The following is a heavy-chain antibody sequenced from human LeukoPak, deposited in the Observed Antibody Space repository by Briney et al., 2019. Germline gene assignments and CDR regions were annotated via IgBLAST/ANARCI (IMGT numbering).Heavy chain of an antibody. CDR2: ISYIGST. Sequence: SETLSLTCAVSDDSFSSHYWTWVRQPPGKGLDWIGYISYIGSTNYNPSLKSRVTISIDTSRNQFSLRLSSVTAADTAVYYCARDLVTVTKGFDIWGQGTMVSVSS. CDR3: ARDLVTVTKGFDI. V-gene: IGHV4-59*11. D-gene: IGHD4-17*01. J-gene: IGHJ3*02. CDR1: DDSFSSHY.